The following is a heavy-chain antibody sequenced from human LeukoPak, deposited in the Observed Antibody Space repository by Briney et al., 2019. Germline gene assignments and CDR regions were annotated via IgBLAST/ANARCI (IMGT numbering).Heavy chain of an antibody. J-gene: IGHJ4*02. CDR3: ARDPGFYYDSRETHYDY. CDR2: IYHTGRT. V-gene: IGHV4-39*07. CDR1: GVSIGDTFYY. D-gene: IGHD3-22*01. Sequence: SETLSLTCTVSGVSIGDTFYYWGWIRQPPGKGLEWTGSIYHTGRTNYSPSLKSRVTLSVDTSKNQFSLKLTSVTAADTALYHCARDPGFYYDSRETHYDYWGQGTLVTVSS.